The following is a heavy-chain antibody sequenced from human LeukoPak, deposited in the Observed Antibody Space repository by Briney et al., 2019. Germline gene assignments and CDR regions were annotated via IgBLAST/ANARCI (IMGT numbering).Heavy chain of an antibody. CDR2: MKPNSGNT. D-gene: IGHD2-21*02. Sequence: VASVKVPCKASGYTFTSYDINWVRQAPGQGLEWMGWMKPNSGNTGYAQKFQGRVTMTRNTSISTAYMELSSLRSEDTAVYYCASGAYCGGDCYSGVWGQGTLVTVSS. V-gene: IGHV1-8*01. J-gene: IGHJ4*02. CDR1: GYTFTSYD. CDR3: ASGAYCGGDCYSGV.